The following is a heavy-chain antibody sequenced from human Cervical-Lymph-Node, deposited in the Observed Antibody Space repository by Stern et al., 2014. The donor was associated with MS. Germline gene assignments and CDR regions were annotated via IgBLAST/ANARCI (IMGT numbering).Heavy chain of an antibody. CDR2: ISTSGIT. V-gene: IGHV4-61*02. J-gene: IGHJ4*02. CDR3: ARDRGRYYGSGTYIYYFDY. Sequence: QVQLQQSGPGLVKPSQTLSLTCTVSGGSVSSGNYYWSWIRQPAGKGLEWIGRISTSGITNYNPSLTSRVTISVDTSRKQFSFKLTSVTAADTAVYFCARDRGRYYGSGTYIYYFDYWGQGTLVTVSS. CDR1: GGSVSSGNYY. D-gene: IGHD3-10*01.